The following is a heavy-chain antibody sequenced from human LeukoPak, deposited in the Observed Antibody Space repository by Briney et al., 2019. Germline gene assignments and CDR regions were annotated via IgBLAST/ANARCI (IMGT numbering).Heavy chain of an antibody. CDR3: ARVDQQWVGYFDY. CDR1: GYTFTSYY. Sequence: GASVKVSCKASGYTFTSYYMHWVRQAPGQGLEWMGIINPSGGSTSYAQKFQGRVTLTRDTSASTAYMELNSLRSEDMAVYYCARVDQQWVGYFDYWGQGTLVTVSS. V-gene: IGHV1-46*01. D-gene: IGHD6-19*01. J-gene: IGHJ4*02. CDR2: INPSGGST.